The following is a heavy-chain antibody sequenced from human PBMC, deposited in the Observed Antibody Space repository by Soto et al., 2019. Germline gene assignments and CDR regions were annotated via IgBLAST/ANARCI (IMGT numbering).Heavy chain of an antibody. Sequence: SETLSLTCTVSGGSVSSGSYYWSWIRQPPGKGLEWIGYIYYSGSTNYNPSLKSRVTISVDTSKNQFSLKLSSVTAAETAVYYCARSDYGANYPSHHAFDIWGQGTMVTVSS. CDR2: IYYSGST. CDR1: GGSVSSGSYY. CDR3: ARSDYGANYPSHHAFDI. V-gene: IGHV4-61*01. J-gene: IGHJ3*02. D-gene: IGHD4-17*01.